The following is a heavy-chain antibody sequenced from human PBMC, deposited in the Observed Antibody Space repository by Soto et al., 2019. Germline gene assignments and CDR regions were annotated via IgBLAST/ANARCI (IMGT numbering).Heavy chain of an antibody. V-gene: IGHV3-30*18. Sequence: QVQLVESGGGVVQPGRSLRLSCAASGFTFSSYGMHWVRQAPGKGLEWVAVISYDGSNKYYADSVKGRFTISRDNSKNTLYLQMNSLRAEDTAVHYCAKAVRDCSSTSCYSDYWGQGTLVTVSS. J-gene: IGHJ4*02. CDR1: GFTFSSYG. CDR2: ISYDGSNK. D-gene: IGHD2-2*01. CDR3: AKAVRDCSSTSCYSDY.